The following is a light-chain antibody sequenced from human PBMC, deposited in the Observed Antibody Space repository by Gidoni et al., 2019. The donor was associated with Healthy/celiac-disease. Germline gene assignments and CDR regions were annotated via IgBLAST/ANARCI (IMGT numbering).Light chain of an antibody. J-gene: IGKJ2*01. V-gene: IGKV3-15*01. CDR3: QQYNNWLPMGYT. CDR1: QSVSSN. CDR2: GAS. Sequence: EIVMTQSPATLSVSPGERATLSCRASQSVSSNLAWYQQKPGQAPRLLIYGASTRATGIPARFSGSGSGTEFTLTISSLQSEDFAVYYCQQYNNWLPMGYTFXQXTKLEIK.